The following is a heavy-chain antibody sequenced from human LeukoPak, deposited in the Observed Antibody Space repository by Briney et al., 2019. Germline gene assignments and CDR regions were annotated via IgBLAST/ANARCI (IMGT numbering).Heavy chain of an antibody. CDR2: INPSGGST. J-gene: IGHJ3*02. CDR1: GYTFTSYY. CDR3: ASLPLFGSAFDI. D-gene: IGHD2-21*01. V-gene: IGHV1-46*01. Sequence: ASVKVSCKASGYTFTSYYMHWVRQAPGQGLEWMGIINPSGGSTSYAQKFQGRVTMTRDTSTSTVYMELSSLRSEDTAVHYCASLPLFGSAFDIWGQGTMVTVSS.